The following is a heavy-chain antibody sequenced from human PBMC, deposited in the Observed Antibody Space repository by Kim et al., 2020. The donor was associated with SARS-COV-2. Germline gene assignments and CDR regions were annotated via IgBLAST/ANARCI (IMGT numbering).Heavy chain of an antibody. D-gene: IGHD5-12*01. V-gene: IGHV4-34*01. CDR3: ARNGYNGLY. Sequence: SETLSLTCAVHGGSFSGYYWNWIRQPPGKGLEWIWEINHSGNTNYNPSLKSRVIMSVDTSKKQFSLKLSSVTAADTAVYYCARNGYNGLYWGQGTLVTVSS. CDR2: INHSGNT. J-gene: IGHJ4*02. CDR1: GGSFSGYY.